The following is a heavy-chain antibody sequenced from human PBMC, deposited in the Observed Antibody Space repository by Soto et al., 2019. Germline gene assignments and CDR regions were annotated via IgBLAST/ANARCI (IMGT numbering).Heavy chain of an antibody. J-gene: IGHJ6*02. V-gene: IGHV3-23*01. CDR3: AKSRDGYSFYFYYGMDV. Sequence: GGSLRLSCAASGFTFSSYAMSWVRQAPGKGLEWVSAISGSGGSTYYADSVKGRFTISRDNSKNTLYLQMNSLTGDDTAVYYCAKSRDGYSFYFYYGMDVWGQGTTVTVSS. CDR1: GFTFSSYA. D-gene: IGHD4-4*01. CDR2: ISGSGGST.